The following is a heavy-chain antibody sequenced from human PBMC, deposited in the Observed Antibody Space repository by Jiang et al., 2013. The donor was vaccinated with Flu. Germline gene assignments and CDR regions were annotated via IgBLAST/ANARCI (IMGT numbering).Heavy chain of an antibody. D-gene: IGHD1-26*01. CDR1: GGSISSSSYY. CDR2: IYYSGST. Sequence: GSGLVKPSETLSLTCTVSGGSISSSSYYWGWIRQPPGKGLEWIGSIYYSGSTYYNPSLKSRVTISVDTSKNQFSLKLSSVTAADTAVYYCAVKSRPLSGSPTRGGYFDYWGQGTLVTVSS. J-gene: IGHJ4*02. CDR3: AVKSRPLSGSPTRGGYFDY. V-gene: IGHV4-39*01.